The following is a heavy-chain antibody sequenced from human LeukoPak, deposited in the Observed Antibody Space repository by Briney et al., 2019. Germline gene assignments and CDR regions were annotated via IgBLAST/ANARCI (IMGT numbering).Heavy chain of an antibody. J-gene: IGHJ4*02. CDR3: AKGAYDYIEIGYFDS. V-gene: IGHV3-23*01. D-gene: IGHD5-12*01. CDR2: LIGSSGST. CDR1: GFTSINYA. Sequence: GGSLRFSCAASGFTSINYAMNWVRQAPGKGLEWVSVLIGSSGSTDYADSVKGRFTISRDNSKNTLFLQMNSLRAEDTAIYYCAKGAYDYIEIGYFDSWGQGTLVTVSS.